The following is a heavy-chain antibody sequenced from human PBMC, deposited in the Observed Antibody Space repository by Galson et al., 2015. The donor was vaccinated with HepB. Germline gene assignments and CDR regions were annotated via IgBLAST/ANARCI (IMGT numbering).Heavy chain of an antibody. CDR1: GFSFSTYT. CDR2: ISGGGSSI. V-gene: IGHV3-21*01. Sequence: SLRLSCAASGFSFSTYTMNWVRQAPGKGLEWVSSISGGGSSIDYAGSVKGRFTISRDNAQNSLYLQLNSLRAEDTAVYYCARDRYGDYAFDIWGQGTMVTVSS. D-gene: IGHD4-17*01. CDR3: ARDRYGDYAFDI. J-gene: IGHJ3*02.